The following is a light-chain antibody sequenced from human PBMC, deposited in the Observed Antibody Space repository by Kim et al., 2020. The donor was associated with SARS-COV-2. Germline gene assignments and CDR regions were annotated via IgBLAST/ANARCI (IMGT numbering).Light chain of an antibody. J-gene: IGLJ2*01. CDR2: YDS. Sequence: SYELTQPPSVSVAPGKTARITCGGNNIGSKSVHWYQQKPGQAPVLVIYYDSDRPSGIPERFSGSNSGNTATLTISRAEAGDEADYSCQAWDSSSDHVIFG. CDR3: QAWDSSSDHVI. CDR1: NIGSKS. V-gene: IGLV3-21*04.